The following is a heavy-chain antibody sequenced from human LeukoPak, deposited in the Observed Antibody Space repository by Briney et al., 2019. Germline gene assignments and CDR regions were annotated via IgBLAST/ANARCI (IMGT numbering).Heavy chain of an antibody. V-gene: IGHV3-23*01. Sequence: GGSLRLSCAVSGFTFSDYAMSWVRQAPGKGLEWVSGISGSGVSTHYADSVKGRFTISRDNSKSTLYLQTDSLRAGDTAVYYCAKEVLPPGVGFDIWGQGTTVTVFS. CDR2: ISGSGVST. CDR1: GFTFSDYA. J-gene: IGHJ3*02. CDR3: AKEVLPPGVGFDI. D-gene: IGHD2-8*01.